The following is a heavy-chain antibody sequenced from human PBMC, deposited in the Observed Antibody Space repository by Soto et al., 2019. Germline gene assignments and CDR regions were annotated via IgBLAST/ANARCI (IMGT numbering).Heavy chain of an antibody. D-gene: IGHD6-13*01. Sequence: QVQLVQSGTEVKEPGASVSLSCKASGYTFTTYYIHWVRQAPGQGLEWMGMINPSGGSTTYAQNSQGSHTMPRHASTRTVYTERHSLRSDDTAGHYCAIATSAGNGRRADVWGQGTTVTVSS. V-gene: IGHV1-46*01. CDR2: INPSGGST. CDR1: GYTFTTYY. CDR3: AIATSAGNGRRADV. J-gene: IGHJ6*02.